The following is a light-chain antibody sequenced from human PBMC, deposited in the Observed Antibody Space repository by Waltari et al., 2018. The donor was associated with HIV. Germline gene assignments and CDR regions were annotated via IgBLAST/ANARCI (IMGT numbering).Light chain of an antibody. V-gene: IGLV1-40*01. Sequence: QPVLTQPPSVSGAPGQKVTISCTGSTSNIGADYDVHGYQQLPGRAPKVLIYGNNKRPSGIPDRFSGSKSGTSASLAITGLQSDDEADYYCHSYDSGLGALFGGGTKVTVL. CDR1: TSNIGADYD. J-gene: IGLJ3*02. CDR2: GNN. CDR3: HSYDSGLGAL.